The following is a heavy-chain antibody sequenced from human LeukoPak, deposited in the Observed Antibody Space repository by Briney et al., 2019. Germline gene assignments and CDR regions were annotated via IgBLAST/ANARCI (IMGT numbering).Heavy chain of an antibody. CDR1: GGTFSSYA. CDR3: ARAGGSYSPSDY. J-gene: IGHJ4*02. Sequence: SVTVSCKASGGTFSSYAISWVRQAPGQGLEWMGGIIPIFGTANYAQKLQGRVTMTTDTSTSTAYMELRSLRSDDTAVFYCARAGGSYSPSDYWGQGTLVTVSS. V-gene: IGHV1-69*05. D-gene: IGHD2-21*01. CDR2: IIPIFGTA.